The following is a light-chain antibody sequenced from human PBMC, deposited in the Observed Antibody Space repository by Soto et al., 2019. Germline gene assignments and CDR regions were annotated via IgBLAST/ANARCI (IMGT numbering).Light chain of an antibody. CDR2: AAS. CDR3: QQYYSYPQYT. J-gene: IGKJ2*01. CDR1: QGISSY. Sequence: AIRMTQSPSSFSASTGDRVTITCRASQGISSYLAWYQQKPGKAPKLLIYAASTLQSGVPSRFSGSGSGTDFTLSISCLQSADFATYYCQQYYSYPQYTFGQGTKLEIK. V-gene: IGKV1-8*01.